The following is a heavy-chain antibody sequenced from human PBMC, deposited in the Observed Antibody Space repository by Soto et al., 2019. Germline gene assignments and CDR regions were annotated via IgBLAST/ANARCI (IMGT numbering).Heavy chain of an antibody. CDR1: GGSISSYY. CDR2: IYYSGST. V-gene: IGHV4-59*01. Sequence: SETLSLTCTVSGGSISSYYWSWIRQPPGKGLEWIGYIYYSGSTNYNPSLKSRVTISVDTSKNQFSLKLSSVTAADTAVYYCARAPERVVPGYWYFDLWGRGTLVTVSS. CDR3: ARAPERVVPGYWYFDL. D-gene: IGHD2-15*01. J-gene: IGHJ2*01.